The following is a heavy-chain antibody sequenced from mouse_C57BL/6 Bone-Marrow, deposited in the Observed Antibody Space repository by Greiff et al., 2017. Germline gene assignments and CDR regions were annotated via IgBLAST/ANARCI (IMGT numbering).Heavy chain of an antibody. CDR3: TTRVYYGSNYWYFDV. Sequence: VQLQQSGAELVRPGASVKLSCTASGFNIKDDYMHWVKQRPEQGLEWIGWIDPENGDTEYASKFQGQATITADTSSNTAYLQLSSLTSEDTAVYYCTTRVYYGSNYWYFDVWGTGTTVTVSS. CDR1: GFNIKDDY. V-gene: IGHV14-4*01. J-gene: IGHJ1*03. D-gene: IGHD1-1*01. CDR2: IDPENGDT.